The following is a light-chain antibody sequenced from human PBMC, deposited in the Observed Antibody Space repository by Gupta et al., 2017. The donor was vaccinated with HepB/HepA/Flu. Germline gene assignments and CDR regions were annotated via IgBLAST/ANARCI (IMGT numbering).Light chain of an antibody. CDR3: QQANSFPLLT. CDR1: QVINNW. CDR2: GAS. Sequence: DIQMTQSPSAVSASIGDTVTTTCRASQVINNWLAWYQQRPGKPPRLLIYGASTWQNGVPSRFSGNGYGTEFILTIRNRQPEDFASYFCQQANSFPLLTFGHGTLLEIK. V-gene: IGKV1-12*01. J-gene: IGKJ5*01.